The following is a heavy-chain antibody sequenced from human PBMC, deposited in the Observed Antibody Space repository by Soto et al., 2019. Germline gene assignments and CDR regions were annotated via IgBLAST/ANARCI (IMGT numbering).Heavy chain of an antibody. D-gene: IGHD3-3*01. V-gene: IGHV3-7*01. CDR1: GFTFSSYW. J-gene: IGHJ5*02. CDR3: ARDRPSEDYDFWSGYRS. CDR2: IKQDGSEK. Sequence: GGSLRLSCAASGFTFSSYWMSWVRQAPGKGLEWVANIKQDGSEKYYVDSVKGRFTISRDNAKNSLYLQMNSLRAEDTAVYYCARDRPSEDYDFWSGYRSWGQGTLVTVSS.